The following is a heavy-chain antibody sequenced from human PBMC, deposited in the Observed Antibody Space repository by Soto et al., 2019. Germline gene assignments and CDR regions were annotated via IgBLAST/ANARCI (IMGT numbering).Heavy chain of an antibody. Sequence: GSLRLSCAASGFTVSSNYMSWVRQAPGKGLEWVSIIYANDNRYYADSVKGRFTISRDNSNNTLFLQMNSLRAEDTAVYYCARDLHVAPSTQYCSGGSCLHYYYGMDVWGQGTTDTVSS. CDR1: GFTVSSNY. CDR2: IYANDNR. D-gene: IGHD2-15*01. J-gene: IGHJ6*02. CDR3: ARDLHVAPSTQYCSGGSCLHYYYGMDV. V-gene: IGHV3-53*01.